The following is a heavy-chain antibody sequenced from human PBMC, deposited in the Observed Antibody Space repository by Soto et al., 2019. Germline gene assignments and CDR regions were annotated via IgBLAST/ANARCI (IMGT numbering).Heavy chain of an antibody. V-gene: IGHV3-23*01. CDR3: ARASGESYPGSRVFDS. Sequence: VQLLESGGDLVQPGGSLRLSCAASGFTFSSNAMSWVRQAPGKGLEWVSVITNTGGDTVYADSVKGRFTMSRDNSKNILYLQMTNLRAEDTAIYYCARASGESYPGSRVFDSWGQGTRVTVSS. CDR1: GFTFSSNA. D-gene: IGHD3-10*01. CDR2: ITNTGGDT. J-gene: IGHJ4*02.